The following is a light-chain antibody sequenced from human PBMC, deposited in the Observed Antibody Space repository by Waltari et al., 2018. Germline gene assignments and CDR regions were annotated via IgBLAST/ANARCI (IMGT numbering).Light chain of an antibody. J-gene: IGLJ2*01. CDR2: RDN. V-gene: IGLV3-9*01. CDR3: QLWDNNIVI. Sequence: YDVTQPVSVSVGLGQTARITCGGNKSESKHVQWYQQKPGQAPVFVMYRDNNRPSGIPERFSGFNSGNSATLAISRAQDGDEADYYCQLWDNNIVIFGGGTKLTVL. CDR1: KSESKH.